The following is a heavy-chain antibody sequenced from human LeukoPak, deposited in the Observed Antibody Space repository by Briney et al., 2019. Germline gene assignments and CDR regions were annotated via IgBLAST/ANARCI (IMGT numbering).Heavy chain of an antibody. Sequence: SETLSLTCTVSGGSISSYYWSWIRQPPGKGLEWIASIYYSGSTYYNPSLKSRVTISVDSSKIQFSLMLSSVTAADTAVYYCGIFTMVRGVTSYFENWGQGTLVTVSS. V-gene: IGHV4-59*05. CDR3: GIFTMVRGVTSYFEN. D-gene: IGHD3-10*01. CDR1: GGSISSYY. CDR2: IYYSGST. J-gene: IGHJ4*02.